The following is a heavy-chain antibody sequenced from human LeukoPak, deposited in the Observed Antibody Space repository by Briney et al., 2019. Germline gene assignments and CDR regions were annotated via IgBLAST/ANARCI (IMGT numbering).Heavy chain of an antibody. V-gene: IGHV3-48*03. CDR1: GFTFSSYE. CDR2: ISSSGSTI. D-gene: IGHD4-17*01. J-gene: IGHJ3*02. CDR3: AKDSFYGDYVGDAFDI. Sequence: GGSLRLSCAASGFTFSSYEMNWVRQAPGKGLEWVSYISSSGSTIYYADSVKGRFTISRDNAKNSLYLQMNSLRAEDTALYYCAKDSFYGDYVGDAFDIWGQGTMVTVPS.